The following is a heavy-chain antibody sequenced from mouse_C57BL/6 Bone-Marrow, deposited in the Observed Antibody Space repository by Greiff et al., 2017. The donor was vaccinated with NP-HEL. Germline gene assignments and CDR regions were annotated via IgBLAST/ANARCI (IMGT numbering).Heavy chain of an antibody. J-gene: IGHJ2*01. CDR1: GFTFSSYA. CDR2: ISSGGDYI. D-gene: IGHD1-1*02. V-gene: IGHV5-9-1*02. Sequence: EVKLMESGEGLVKPGGSLKLSCAASGFTFSSYAMSWVRQTPEKRLEWVAYISSGGDYIYYADTVKGRFTISRDNARNTLYLQMSSLKSEDTAMYYCTRDRWYGDFDYWGQGTTLTVSS. CDR3: TRDRWYGDFDY.